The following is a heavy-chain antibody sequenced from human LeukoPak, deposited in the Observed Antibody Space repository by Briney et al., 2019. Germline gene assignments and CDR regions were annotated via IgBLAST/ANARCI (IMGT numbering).Heavy chain of an antibody. CDR2: IYYSGST. Sequence: SETLSPTCTVSGGPIISYYWSWIRQPPGKGLEWIGYIYYSGSTNYNPSLKSRVTISVDTSKNQFSLQLSSVTAADTAVYYCARGRLARSPYFDYWGQGTLVTVSS. CDR1: GGPIISYY. CDR3: ARGRLARSPYFDY. J-gene: IGHJ4*02. D-gene: IGHD6-19*01. V-gene: IGHV4-59*01.